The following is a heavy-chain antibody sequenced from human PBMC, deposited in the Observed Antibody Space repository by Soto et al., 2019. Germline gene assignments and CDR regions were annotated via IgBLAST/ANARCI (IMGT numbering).Heavy chain of an antibody. D-gene: IGHD6-6*01. V-gene: IGHV4-34*01. CDR2: ISQSGNT. J-gene: IGHJ4*02. Sequence: SETLSLTCSIYSGSFSGYYWSWIRQPPGKGLEWIGEISQSGNTNYSPSLKSRVSISIDTSKKQFSLTLDSLAAADTAVYYCARAPKVSGSSQTRPDFWGQGTLVTVSS. CDR1: SGSFSGYY. CDR3: ARAPKVSGSSQTRPDF.